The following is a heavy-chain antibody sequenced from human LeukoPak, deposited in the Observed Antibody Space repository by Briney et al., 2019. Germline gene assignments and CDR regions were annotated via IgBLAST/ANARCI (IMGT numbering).Heavy chain of an antibody. CDR2: IQEDGREE. V-gene: IGHV3-7*03. D-gene: IGHD6-19*01. Sequence: GGALRLFCATSGFSLNSSWMSWVRQATGKGLEWVPNIQEDGREEKYVDSIKGRITIFRDNAKNSLYLQMDRLGAEETAMYYCVRGTGHSSGWSYYFNYWGQGTLVTVSS. CDR1: GFSLNSSW. J-gene: IGHJ4*02. CDR3: VRGTGHSSGWSYYFNY.